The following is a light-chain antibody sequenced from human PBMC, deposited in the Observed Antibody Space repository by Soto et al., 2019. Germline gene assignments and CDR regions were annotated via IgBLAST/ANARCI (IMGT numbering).Light chain of an antibody. CDR1: QSISSW. J-gene: IGKJ1*01. Sequence: DIQMTQSPSTLSASVGDRVTITCRASQSISSWLAWYQQKPGKAPKLLIYDASNLESGVPSRFSGSGFGTEFTLTISSLQPDDFATYYCQQYNSYWTFGQGTKVEIK. CDR2: DAS. V-gene: IGKV1-5*01. CDR3: QQYNSYWT.